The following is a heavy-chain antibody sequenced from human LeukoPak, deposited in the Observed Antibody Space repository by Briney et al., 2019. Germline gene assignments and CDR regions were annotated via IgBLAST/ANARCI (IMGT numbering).Heavy chain of an antibody. CDR2: IYSVGST. CDR1: GFTVSINY. V-gene: IGHV3-53*01. Sequence: PGGSLRLSCTASGFTVSINYMNWVRQAPGKGLEWVSVIYSVGSTYYADSVKGRFTISRGNSRNTIYLQMNNLRAEDTAVYYCAGRTAAQDNYMVVWGKGTTVTISS. D-gene: IGHD1/OR15-1a*01. CDR3: AGRTAAQDNYMVV. J-gene: IGHJ6*03.